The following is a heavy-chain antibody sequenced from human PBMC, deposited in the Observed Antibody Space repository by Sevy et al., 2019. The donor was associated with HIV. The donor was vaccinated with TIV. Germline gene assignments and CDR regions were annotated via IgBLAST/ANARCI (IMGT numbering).Heavy chain of an antibody. Sequence: GGSLRLSCAASGFTFSSYWMSWVRQAPGKGLEWVANIKQDGSEKYYVDSVKGRFTISRDNAKNSLNLQMKSLRAEDTAVYYCARDARRYCSSTSCYRAYGMDVWGQGTTVTVSS. CDR3: ARDARRYCSSTSCYRAYGMDV. CDR1: GFTFSSYW. J-gene: IGHJ6*02. CDR2: IKQDGSEK. D-gene: IGHD2-2*02. V-gene: IGHV3-7*01.